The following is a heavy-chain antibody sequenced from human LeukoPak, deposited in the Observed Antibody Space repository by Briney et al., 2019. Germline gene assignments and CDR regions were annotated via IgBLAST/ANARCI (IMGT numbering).Heavy chain of an antibody. V-gene: IGHV1-2*02. CDR1: VYSFTGHY. D-gene: IGHD2-2*01. Sequence: GASVKVSCKPSVYSFTGHYIHWVRQAPGQGLEWIGWVNPSSGGPDYAQKFKGRVTVIRDTSISTAYMELSRLSADDTAVYYCARDTEYQLLQNYFDAWGQGTLVIVSS. CDR2: VNPSSGGP. J-gene: IGHJ5*02. CDR3: ARDTEYQLLQNYFDA.